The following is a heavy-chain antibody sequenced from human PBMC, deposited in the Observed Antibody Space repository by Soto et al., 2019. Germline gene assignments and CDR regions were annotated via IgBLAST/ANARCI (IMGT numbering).Heavy chain of an antibody. D-gene: IGHD2-2*02. CDR3: ARGPDYCSSTSCYRYMDV. CDR2: INYSGST. V-gene: IGHV4-59*12. Sequence: PSETLSLTCTVSGGSISSYYWSWIRQPPGKGLEWIGDINYSGSTNYNPSLKSRVTISVDTSKNQFSLKLSSVTAADTAVYYCARGPDYCSSTSCYRYMDVWGKGTTVTVSS. J-gene: IGHJ6*03. CDR1: GGSISSYY.